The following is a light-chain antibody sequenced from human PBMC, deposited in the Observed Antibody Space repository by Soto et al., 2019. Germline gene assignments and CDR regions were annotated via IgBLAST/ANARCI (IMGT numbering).Light chain of an antibody. CDR3: SSCTGTRTLV. J-gene: IGLJ3*02. CDR2: EVN. CDR1: SSDVGGYKY. V-gene: IGLV2-14*01. Sequence: QSALTQPASVSGSTGQSITISCTGTSSDVGGYKYVSWYQQHPGKAPKLMIYEVNNRPSGVSNRFSGSKSGNTASLTISGLQAEDEADYYCSSCTGTRTLVFGGGTKLTVL.